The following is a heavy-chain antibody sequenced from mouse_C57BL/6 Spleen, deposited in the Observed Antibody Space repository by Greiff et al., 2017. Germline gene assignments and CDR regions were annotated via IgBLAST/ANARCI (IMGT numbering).Heavy chain of an antibody. CDR3: ARYYDCYWYFDG. Sequence: QVQLQQSGPELVKPGASVKLSCTASGYTFPSYDINWVTQRPGQGLEWLGWISPRDGSTKYNEKFKGKATLTVDTSSSTAYMELHSLTSEDSAVYFCARYYDCYWYFDGWGTGTTVTVSS. CDR2: ISPRDGST. D-gene: IGHD2-4*01. J-gene: IGHJ1*03. CDR1: GYTFPSYD. V-gene: IGHV1-85*01.